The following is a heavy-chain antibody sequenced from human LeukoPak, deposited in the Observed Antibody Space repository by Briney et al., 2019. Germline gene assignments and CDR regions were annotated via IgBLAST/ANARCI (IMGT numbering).Heavy chain of an antibody. CDR3: AREGGGYNFDY. Sequence: GGSLRLSCAASGFTFSSYAMSWVRQAPGKGLEWVSYISSSSSTIYYADSVKGRLTISRDNAKNSLYLQMNSLRAEDTAVYYCAREGGGYNFDYWGQGTLVTVSS. D-gene: IGHD3-22*01. V-gene: IGHV3-48*01. J-gene: IGHJ4*02. CDR1: GFTFSSYA. CDR2: ISSSSSTI.